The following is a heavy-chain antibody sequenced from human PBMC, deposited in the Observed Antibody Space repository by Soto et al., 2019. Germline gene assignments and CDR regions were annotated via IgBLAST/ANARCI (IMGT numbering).Heavy chain of an antibody. D-gene: IGHD3-10*01. CDR1: GFMFSNYW. J-gene: IGHJ5*02. CDR2: LKSDGSGV. Sequence: GGSLRLSCVAFGFMFSNYWMHWVRQVPGRGLVWVSRLKSDGSGVTYADSVKGRFTISRDNAKNTLYLQMDSLTEDDTATYYSARGPPGDSTNGYVGDLWGQGAQVTVSS. CDR3: ARGPPGDSTNGYVGDL. V-gene: IGHV3-74*03.